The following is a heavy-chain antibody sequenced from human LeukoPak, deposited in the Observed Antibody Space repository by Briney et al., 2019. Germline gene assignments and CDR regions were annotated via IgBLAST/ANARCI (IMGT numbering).Heavy chain of an antibody. CDR3: ARHVPVKYCSPGSCATQFYHYYLDV. V-gene: IGHV4-39*01. Sequence: PSETLSLTCSVSGDSINSNAYYWGWIRQPPGKGLEWIGSVYYNGSNFYNPSLKSRVSISIDKSKNHFSLRLSSVTAADTAVYYCARHVPVKYCSPGSCATQFYHYYLDVWGKGTTVTISS. CDR2: VYYNGSN. CDR1: GDSINSNAYY. J-gene: IGHJ6*03. D-gene: IGHD2-15*01.